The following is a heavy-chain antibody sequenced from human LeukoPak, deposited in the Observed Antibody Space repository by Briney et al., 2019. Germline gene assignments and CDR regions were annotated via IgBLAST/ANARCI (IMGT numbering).Heavy chain of an antibody. Sequence: PGGSLILSCAASGFTFSSYGMNWVRQAPGKGLEWVSVVSIGGSFIYYADSVKGRFTISRDDAKNSLYLQMNSLTAEDTAEYYCARNKINTVTTGWYFDLWGRGTLVSVSS. D-gene: IGHD4-17*01. CDR3: ARNKINTVTTGWYFDL. CDR2: VSIGGSFI. V-gene: IGHV3-21*01. CDR1: GFTFSSYG. J-gene: IGHJ2*01.